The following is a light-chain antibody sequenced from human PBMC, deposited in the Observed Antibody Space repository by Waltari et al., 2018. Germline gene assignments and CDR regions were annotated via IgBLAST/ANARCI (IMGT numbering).Light chain of an antibody. CDR2: DNS. V-gene: IGLV1-40*01. J-gene: IGLJ2*01. CDR3: QSYDSSLSHVV. Sequence: QSVLTQPPSVSGAPGPRVTIACTRNSSNIGADYDVHGYQQLPGPAPKFIIYDNSKRPSGVPDRFSGSKSGTSASLAITGLQAEDEADYYCQSYDSSLSHVVFGGGTKLTVL. CDR1: SSNIGADYD.